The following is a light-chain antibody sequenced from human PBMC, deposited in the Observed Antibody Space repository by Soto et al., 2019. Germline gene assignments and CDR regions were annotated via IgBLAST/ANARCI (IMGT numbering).Light chain of an antibody. CDR2: DAS. Sequence: EIVLTQSPDTLSLSPGERATLSCRASQSVRSNYLAWYQQKPGQAPRLLIYDASSRATGIPDRFSGSGSGEDFTLTISRLEPEDFAVYYCQQYGSSPLTFGGGTKVEIK. CDR3: QQYGSSPLT. V-gene: IGKV3-20*01. J-gene: IGKJ4*01. CDR1: QSVRSNY.